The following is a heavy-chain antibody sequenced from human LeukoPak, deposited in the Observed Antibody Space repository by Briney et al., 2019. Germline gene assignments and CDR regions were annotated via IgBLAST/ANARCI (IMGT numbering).Heavy chain of an antibody. J-gene: IGHJ4*02. Sequence: TGGSLRLSCAASGFSVSAHYMSWVRQAPGKGLECVSFLYTDGDTSYADSVRGRFSISRDNSKNTVYLQMNGLRAEDTAVYYCARGPGSRGIFDYWGQGTLVTVSS. CDR1: GFSVSAHY. CDR2: LYTDGDT. V-gene: IGHV3-53*01. D-gene: IGHD3-10*01. CDR3: ARGPGSRGIFDY.